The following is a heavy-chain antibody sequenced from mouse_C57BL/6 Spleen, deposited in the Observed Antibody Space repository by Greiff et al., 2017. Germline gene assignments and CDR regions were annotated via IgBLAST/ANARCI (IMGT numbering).Heavy chain of an antibody. J-gene: IGHJ4*01. D-gene: IGHD1-1*01. CDR1: GFTFSSYT. CDR2: ISGGGGNT. Sequence: EVKLVESGGGLVKPGGSLKLSCAASGFTFSSYTMSWVRQTPEKRLEWVATISGGGGNTYYPDSVKGRFTISRDNAKNTLYLQMSSLRSEDTALYDCAGFGITAVGATRRGYDMDYWGQGTSVTVSS. CDR3: AGFGITAVGATRRGYDMDY. V-gene: IGHV5-9*01.